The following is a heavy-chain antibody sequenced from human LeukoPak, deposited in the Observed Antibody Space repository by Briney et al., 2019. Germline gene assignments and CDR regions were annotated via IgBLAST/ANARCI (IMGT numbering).Heavy chain of an antibody. CDR3: ARDWVVGATPYYFDY. Sequence: PSETLSLTCTVSGGSISSYYWSWIRQPAGKGLEWIGRIYTSGSTNYNPSLKSRVTTSVDTSKNQFSLKLSSVTAADTAVYYCARDWVVGATPYYFDYWGQGTLVTVSS. V-gene: IGHV4-4*07. D-gene: IGHD1-26*01. CDR2: IYTSGST. CDR1: GGSISSYY. J-gene: IGHJ4*02.